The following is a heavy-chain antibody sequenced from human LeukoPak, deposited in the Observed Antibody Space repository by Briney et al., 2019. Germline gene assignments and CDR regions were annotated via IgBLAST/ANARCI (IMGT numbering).Heavy chain of an antibody. V-gene: IGHV3-23*01. CDR1: GFTFSSYA. D-gene: IGHD3-3*01. CDR3: AKDVLRFLEWLPYYFDY. J-gene: IGHJ4*02. CDR2: ISGSGGST. Sequence: GGSLRLSCAASGFTFSSYAMSWVRQAPGKGLEWVSAISGSGGSTYYVDSVKGRFTISRDNSKNTLYLQMNSLRAEDTAVYYCAKDVLRFLEWLPYYFDYWGQGTLVTVSS.